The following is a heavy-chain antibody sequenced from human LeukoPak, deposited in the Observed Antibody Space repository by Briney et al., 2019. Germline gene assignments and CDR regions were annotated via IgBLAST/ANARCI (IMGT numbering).Heavy chain of an antibody. V-gene: IGHV3-21*04. CDR1: GFTFSSYS. J-gene: IGHJ4*02. CDR3: AKADDGVYVGYFDY. CDR2: ISSSSSYI. D-gene: IGHD5/OR15-5a*01. Sequence: PGGSLRLSCAASGFTFSSYSMNWVRQAPGKGLEWVSSISSSSSYIYYADSVKGRFTISRDNAKNTLYLQMNSLRAEDTAVYYCAKADDGVYVGYFDYWGRGTLVTVSS.